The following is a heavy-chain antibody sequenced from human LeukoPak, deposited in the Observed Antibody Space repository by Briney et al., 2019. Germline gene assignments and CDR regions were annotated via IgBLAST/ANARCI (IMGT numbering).Heavy chain of an antibody. Sequence: GESLKISCKGSGYSSSNYWIGWVRQMPGKGLEWMGIIYPGDSDTRYSPYFQGQVTISVDKSISTAYLQWSSLKSSDTAMYYCARPYCSSSSCYSPPDYWGQGTLVTVSS. CDR2: IYPGDSDT. CDR1: GYSSSNYW. D-gene: IGHD2-2*02. CDR3: ARPYCSSSSCYSPPDY. V-gene: IGHV5-51*01. J-gene: IGHJ4*02.